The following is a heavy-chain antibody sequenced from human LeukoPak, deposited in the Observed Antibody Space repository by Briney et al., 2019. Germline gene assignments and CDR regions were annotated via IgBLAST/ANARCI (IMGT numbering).Heavy chain of an antibody. V-gene: IGHV3-15*01. CDR1: GFSFGDHW. Sequence: GGSLRLSCAASGFSFGDHWMSWVRQAPGKGPEWVGRIKSNAAGATTDYAAPVKGRFTISRDDSRHALYLQMNSLKTEDTAVYYCTMIQGWGSGSYYVDYWGQGTLVTVSS. J-gene: IGHJ4*02. CDR3: TMIQGWGSGSYYVDY. CDR2: IKSNAAGATT. D-gene: IGHD3-10*01.